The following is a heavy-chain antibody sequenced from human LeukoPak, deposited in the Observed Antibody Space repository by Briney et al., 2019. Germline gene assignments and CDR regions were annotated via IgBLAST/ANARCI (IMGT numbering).Heavy chain of an antibody. CDR3: AKDRPAFTCLDY. V-gene: IGHV3-30*18. Sequence: PGGSLRLSCAASGFTFRSYGMYWVRQAPGKGLGWGAVISYDGSNKYYADSVKGRFTISRDNSKNTLYLQINSLRAEDTPVYYCAKDRPAFTCLDYWGQGTLVTVSS. CDR2: ISYDGSNK. CDR1: GFTFRSYG. J-gene: IGHJ4*02.